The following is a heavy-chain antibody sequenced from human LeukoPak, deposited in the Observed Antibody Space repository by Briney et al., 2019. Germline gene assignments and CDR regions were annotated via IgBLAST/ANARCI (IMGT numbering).Heavy chain of an antibody. D-gene: IGHD2-2*01. Sequence: SETLSLTCTVSGDSISSSSYYWGWIRQPPGKGLEWIGTMYYSGNTYYNPSLKSRVTISGDTSKNQFSLNLSSVTAADTAVYYCARDLGVVPAWGWFDPWGQGTLVTASS. CDR1: GDSISSSSYY. CDR2: MYYSGNT. CDR3: ARDLGVVPAWGWFDP. J-gene: IGHJ5*02. V-gene: IGHV4-39*07.